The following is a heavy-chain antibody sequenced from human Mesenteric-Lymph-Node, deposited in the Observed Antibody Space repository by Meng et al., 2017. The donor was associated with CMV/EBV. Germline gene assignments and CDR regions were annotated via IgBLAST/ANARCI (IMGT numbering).Heavy chain of an antibody. CDR1: DGSFSGYY. J-gene: IGHJ4*02. D-gene: IGHD4-17*01. Sequence: LTCAVYDGSFSGYYCSWIRQPPGKGLEWIGEINHSGSTNYNPSLKSRVTISVDTSKNQFSLKLSSVTAADTAVYYCARGYGDYSFDYWGQGTLVTVSS. CDR3: ARGYGDYSFDY. V-gene: IGHV4-34*01. CDR2: INHSGST.